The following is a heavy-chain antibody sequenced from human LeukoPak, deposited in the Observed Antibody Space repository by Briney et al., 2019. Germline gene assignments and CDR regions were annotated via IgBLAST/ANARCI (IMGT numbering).Heavy chain of an antibody. CDR3: AKDMGTWFGNRVYGMDV. CDR2: FDPEDGET. Sequence: ASVKVSCKVSGYTLTELSMHWVRQAPGKGLEWMGGFDPEDGETIYAQKFQGRVTMTEDTSTDTAYMELSSLRSEDTAVYYCAKDMGTWFGNRVYGMDVWGQGTTVTVSS. J-gene: IGHJ6*02. CDR1: GYTLTELS. D-gene: IGHD3-10*01. V-gene: IGHV1-24*01.